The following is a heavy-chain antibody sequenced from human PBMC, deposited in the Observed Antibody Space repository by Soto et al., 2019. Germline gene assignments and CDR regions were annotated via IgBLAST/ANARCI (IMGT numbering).Heavy chain of an antibody. CDR1: GYTFTNYW. Sequence: PGESLKISCKGSGYTFTNYWIGWVRQLPGKGLEWMAIIYPRNSDTRYSPSFQGQVTISADKSISTAYLQWSSLEASDTAMYYCARHTESGLSNPLGFWGQGTLVTVSS. D-gene: IGHD5-12*01. CDR3: ARHTESGLSNPLGF. V-gene: IGHV5-51*01. J-gene: IGHJ4*02. CDR2: IYPRNSDT.